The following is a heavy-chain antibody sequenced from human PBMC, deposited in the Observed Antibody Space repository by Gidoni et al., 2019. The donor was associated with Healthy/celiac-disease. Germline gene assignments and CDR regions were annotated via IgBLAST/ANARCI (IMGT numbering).Heavy chain of an antibody. CDR3: ARDSSGYTGGFDY. D-gene: IGHD3-22*01. CDR2: SYTSGST. Sequence: QVQLQESGPGLVKPSQTLSLTCTVSGGSISSGSYYWSWIRQPAGKGLEWIGRSYTSGSTNYNPSLKSRVTISVDTSKNQFSLKLSSVTAADTAVYYCARDSSGYTGGFDYWGQGTLVTVSS. V-gene: IGHV4-61*02. CDR1: GGSISSGSYY. J-gene: IGHJ4*02.